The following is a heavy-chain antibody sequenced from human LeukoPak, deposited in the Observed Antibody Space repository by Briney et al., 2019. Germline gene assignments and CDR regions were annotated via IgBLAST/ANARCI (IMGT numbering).Heavy chain of an antibody. CDR3: ARDSLYGGNLWYFDF. D-gene: IGHD4-23*01. V-gene: IGHV1-2*06. J-gene: IGHJ2*01. Sequence: ASVKVSCKASGYTFTGYYMHWVRQAPGQGLEWMGRINPNSGGTNYAQKFQGRVTMTRDTSISTAYMELSRLRSDDTAVYYCARDSLYGGNLWYFDFWGRGTLVTVSS. CDR1: GYTFTGYY. CDR2: INPNSGGT.